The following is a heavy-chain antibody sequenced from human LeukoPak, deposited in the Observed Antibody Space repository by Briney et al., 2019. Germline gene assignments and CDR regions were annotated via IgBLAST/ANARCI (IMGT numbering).Heavy chain of an antibody. D-gene: IGHD2-2*01. CDR1: GFTFSSYA. V-gene: IGHV3-30-3*01. CDR2: ISYDGSNK. Sequence: PGRSLRLSCAASGFTFSSYAMHWVRQAPGKGLEWVAVISYDGSNKYYADSVKGRFTISRDNPKNTLYLQMNSLRAEDTAVYYCARDAYCSSTSCYPATGSSYNWFDPWGQGTLVTVSS. CDR3: ARDAYCSSTSCYPATGSSYNWFDP. J-gene: IGHJ5*02.